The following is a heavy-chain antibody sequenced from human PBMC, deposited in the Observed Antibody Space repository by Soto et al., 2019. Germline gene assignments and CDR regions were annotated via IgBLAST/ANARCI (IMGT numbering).Heavy chain of an antibody. D-gene: IGHD3-22*01. Sequence: GESLKISCKGSAYTFTSYWISWVRQMPGKGLEWMGRIEPSYSYTNYSPSIQGHVTISVDKSVSTAYLHWGSLKASDTAMYYCASWGDDDSWFDLWGQGTLVTVSS. CDR2: IEPSYSYT. J-gene: IGHJ5*02. CDR1: AYTFTSYW. CDR3: ASWGDDDSWFDL. V-gene: IGHV5-10-1*01.